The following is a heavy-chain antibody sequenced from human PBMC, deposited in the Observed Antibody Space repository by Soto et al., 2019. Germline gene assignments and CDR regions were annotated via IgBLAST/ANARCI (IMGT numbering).Heavy chain of an antibody. D-gene: IGHD2-2*02. CDR3: ALVGGKDIVVVPAAIRLGDYYGMDV. J-gene: IGHJ6*02. CDR1: GYSFTSYW. V-gene: IGHV5-51*01. Sequence: VKISCKGSGYSFTSYWIGWVRQMPGKGLEWMGIIYPGDSDTRYSPSFQGQVTISADKSISTAYLQWSSLKASDTAMYYCALVGGKDIVVVPAAIRLGDYYGMDVWGQGTTVTVSS. CDR2: IYPGDSDT.